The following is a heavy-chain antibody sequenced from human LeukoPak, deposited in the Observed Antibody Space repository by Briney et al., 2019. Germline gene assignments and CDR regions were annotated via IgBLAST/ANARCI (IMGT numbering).Heavy chain of an antibody. CDR2: IGTAGDT. Sequence: GGSLRLSCAASGFTFSSYDMHWVRQATGKGLEWVSAIGTAGDTYYPGSVKGRFTISRENAKNSLYLQMNSLRAGDTAVYYCARAVGYDGMDVWGQGTTVTVSS. V-gene: IGHV3-13*01. J-gene: IGHJ6*02. CDR1: GFTFSSYD. CDR3: ARAVGYDGMDV.